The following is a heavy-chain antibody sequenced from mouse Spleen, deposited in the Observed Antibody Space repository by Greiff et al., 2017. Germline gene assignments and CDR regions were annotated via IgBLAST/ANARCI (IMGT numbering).Heavy chain of an antibody. D-gene: IGHD1-1*01. V-gene: IGHV5-16*01. CDR2: INYDGSST. CDR3: ARFYGSSYWYFDV. Sequence: EVMLVESEGGLVQPGSSMKLSCTASGFTFSDYYMAWVRQVPGKGLEWVANINYDGSSTYYLDSLKSRFIISRDNAKNILYLQMSSLKSEDTATYYCARFYGSSYWYFDVWGAGTTVTVSS. J-gene: IGHJ1*01. CDR1: GFTFSDYY.